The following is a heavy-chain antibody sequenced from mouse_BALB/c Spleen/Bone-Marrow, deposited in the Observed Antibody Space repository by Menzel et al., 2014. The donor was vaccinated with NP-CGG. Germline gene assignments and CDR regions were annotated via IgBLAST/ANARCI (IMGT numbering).Heavy chain of an antibody. J-gene: IGHJ4*01. D-gene: IGHD1-2*01. CDR1: GFTFSSYA. CDR3: AREGGTTAHYYAMDY. Sequence: EVKLMESGGGLVKPGGSLKLSCAASGFTFSSYAMSWVRQTPEKRLEWVAPISSGGSTYYPDSVKGRFTISRDNARNILYLQVSSLRSEDTAMYYCAREGGTTAHYYAMDYWGQGTSVTVSS. CDR2: ISSGGST. V-gene: IGHV5-6-5*01.